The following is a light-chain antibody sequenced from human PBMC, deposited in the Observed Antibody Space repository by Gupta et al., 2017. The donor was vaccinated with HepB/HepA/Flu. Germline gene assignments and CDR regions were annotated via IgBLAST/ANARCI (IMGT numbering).Light chain of an antibody. V-gene: IGLV1-47*01. Sequence: SVLTQPPSASGTPGQRVTISCSGSSSNIGGNYVCWYQQLPGTAPKLLIHRNNQRPSGVPDRFSGSKSGTSASLAISGLRSEDEGDYYCAAWSDSLSGWVFGGGTKLTVL. CDR2: RNN. J-gene: IGLJ3*02. CDR1: SSNIGGNY. CDR3: AAWSDSLSGWV.